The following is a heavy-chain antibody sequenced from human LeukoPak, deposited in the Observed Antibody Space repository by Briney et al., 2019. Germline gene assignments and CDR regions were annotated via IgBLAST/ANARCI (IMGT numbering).Heavy chain of an antibody. D-gene: IGHD6-19*01. J-gene: IGHJ5*02. CDR2: ISYDGSNK. Sequence: PGGSLRLSCAASGFTFSSYAMHWVRQAPGKGLEWVAVISYDGSNKYYADSAKGRFTISRDNSKNTLYLQMNSLRAEDTAVYYCARAGRSLAVAHNWFDPWGQGTLVTVSS. V-gene: IGHV3-30*04. CDR1: GFTFSSYA. CDR3: ARAGRSLAVAHNWFDP.